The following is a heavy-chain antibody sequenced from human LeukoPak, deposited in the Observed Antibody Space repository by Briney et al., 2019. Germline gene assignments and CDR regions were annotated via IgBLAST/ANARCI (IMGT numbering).Heavy chain of an antibody. J-gene: IGHJ4*02. CDR3: ARGGVRITMVRGVIPRTNFFDY. D-gene: IGHD3-10*01. Sequence: ASVKVSCKASGYTFTRYYMHWVRQAPGQGLEWMGWINPNSGGTNYAQKFQGRVTMTRDTSISTAYMELSRLRSDDTAVYYCARGGVRITMVRGVIPRTNFFDYWGQGTLVTVSS. V-gene: IGHV1-2*02. CDR1: GYTFTRYY. CDR2: INPNSGGT.